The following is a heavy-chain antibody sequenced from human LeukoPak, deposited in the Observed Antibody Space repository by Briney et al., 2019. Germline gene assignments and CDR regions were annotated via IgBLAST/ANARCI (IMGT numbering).Heavy chain of an antibody. CDR1: GFTLSNYG. V-gene: IGHV3-48*01. J-gene: IGHJ4*02. Sequence: GGSLRLSCAASGFTLSNYGMNWVRQAPGKGLGWVSYISSTGSTIYYADSVKGRFTISRDNAKNSLYLQMNRLRAEDTAVYCCARDSHFYYCSSTSCLIDYWGQGTLVTVSS. CDR2: ISSTGSTI. D-gene: IGHD2-2*01. CDR3: ARDSHFYYCSSTSCLIDY.